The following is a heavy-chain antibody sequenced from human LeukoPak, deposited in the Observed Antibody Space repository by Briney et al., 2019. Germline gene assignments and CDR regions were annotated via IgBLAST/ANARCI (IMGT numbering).Heavy chain of an antibody. J-gene: IGHJ6*03. V-gene: IGHV1-69*06. Sequence: RASVKVSCKASGGTFSSYAISWVRQAPGQGLEWMGGIIPIFGTANYAQKFQGRVTITADKSTSTAYMELSSLRSEDTAVYYCARVALYDYVWGSYGDYYYMDVWGKGTTVTVSS. CDR2: IIPIFGTA. CDR1: GGTFSSYA. D-gene: IGHD3-16*01. CDR3: ARVALYDYVWGSYGDYYYMDV.